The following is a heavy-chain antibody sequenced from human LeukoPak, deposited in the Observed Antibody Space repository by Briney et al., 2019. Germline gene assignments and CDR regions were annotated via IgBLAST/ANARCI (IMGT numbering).Heavy chain of an antibody. CDR2: ISSSSSYI. CDR3: ARGGAAALASVGKTDY. V-gene: IGHV3-21*01. Sequence: GGSLRLSCAASGFTFSSYGMSWVRQAPGKGLEWVSSISSSSSYIYYADSVKGRFTISRDNAKNSLYLQMNSLRAEDTAVYYCARGGAAALASVGKTDYWGQGTLVTVSS. CDR1: GFTFSSYG. D-gene: IGHD5-18*01. J-gene: IGHJ4*02.